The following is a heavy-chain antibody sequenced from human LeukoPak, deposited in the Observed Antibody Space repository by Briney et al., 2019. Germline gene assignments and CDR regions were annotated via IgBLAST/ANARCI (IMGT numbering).Heavy chain of an antibody. CDR3: ARDEYYYGSGTLN. V-gene: IGHV3-7*01. J-gene: IGHJ4*02. CDR2: IKQDGSEK. CDR1: GFAFSSYW. Sequence: GGSLRLSCAASGFAFSSYWMSWVRQAPGKGLEWVANIKQDGSEKYYVDSVKGRFTISRDNAKNSLYLQMNSLRAEDTAVYYCARDEYYYGSGTLNWGQGTLVTVSS. D-gene: IGHD3-10*01.